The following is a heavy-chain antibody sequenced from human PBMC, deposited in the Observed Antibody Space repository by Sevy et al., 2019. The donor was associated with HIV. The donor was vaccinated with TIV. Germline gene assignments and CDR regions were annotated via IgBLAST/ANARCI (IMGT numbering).Heavy chain of an antibody. D-gene: IGHD2-2*01. CDR1: GGSISSGGYY. CDR2: IYYSGST. J-gene: IGHJ6*02. V-gene: IGHV4-31*03. CDR3: ARDVRREVVPAAIYYYYGMDV. Sequence: SETLSLTCTVSGGSISSGGYYWSWIRQHPGKGLEWIGYIYYSGSTYYNPSLKSRVTISVDTSKNQFSLKLSSVTAADTAVYYCARDVRREVVPAAIYYYYGMDVWGQGTTVTVSS.